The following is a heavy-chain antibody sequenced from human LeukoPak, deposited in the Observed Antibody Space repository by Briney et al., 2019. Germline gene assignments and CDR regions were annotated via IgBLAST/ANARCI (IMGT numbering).Heavy chain of an antibody. D-gene: IGHD1-26*01. J-gene: IGHJ3*02. CDR2: INPSGGST. Sequence: ASVKVSCKASGYTFTSYYMHWVRQAPGQGLEWMGIINPSGGSTSYAQKFQGGVTMTRDTSTSTVYMELSSLRSEDTAVYYCARDEGGSYLGDAFDIWGQGTMVTVSS. CDR3: ARDEGGSYLGDAFDI. CDR1: GYTFTSYY. V-gene: IGHV1-46*01.